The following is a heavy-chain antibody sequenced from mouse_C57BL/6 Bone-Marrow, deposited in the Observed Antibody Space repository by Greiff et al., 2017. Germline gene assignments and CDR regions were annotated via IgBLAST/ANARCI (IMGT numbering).Heavy chain of an antibody. J-gene: IGHJ2*01. CDR2: ISSGGSYP. CDR1: GFTFSSYG. Sequence: VQLKESGGDLVKPGGSLKLSCAASGFTFSSYGMSWVRQTPDKRLEWVATISSGGSYPYYPDSVKGRFTISRDNAKNTLYLQMSSLKSEDTAMYYCARRGVVALDYWGQGTTLTVSS. V-gene: IGHV5-6*01. D-gene: IGHD1-1*01. CDR3: ARRGVVALDY.